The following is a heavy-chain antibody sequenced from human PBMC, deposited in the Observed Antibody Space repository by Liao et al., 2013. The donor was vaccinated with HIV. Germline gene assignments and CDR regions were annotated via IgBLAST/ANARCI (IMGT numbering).Heavy chain of an antibody. D-gene: IGHD6-19*01. CDR3: ARAGGSGWYVPFDY. J-gene: IGHJ4*02. V-gene: IGHV4-39*07. Sequence: QVQLQESGPGLVNPSETLSLTCTVSGGSISSSSYYWGWIRQPPGKGLEWIGEINHSGSTNYNPSLKSRVTMSVDTSKNQFSLKLSSVTAADTAVYYCARAGGSGWYVPFDYWGQGTLVTVSS. CDR1: GGSISSSSYY. CDR2: INHSGST.